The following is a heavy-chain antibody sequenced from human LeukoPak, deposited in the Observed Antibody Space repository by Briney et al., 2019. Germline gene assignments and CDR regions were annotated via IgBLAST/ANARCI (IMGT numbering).Heavy chain of an antibody. CDR3: ARGRYSGTTYYFDY. Sequence: PGGSLRLSCEASGFTFSSYWMSWVRQAPGKGLEWVANIKTDGSEKYYVDSVKGRFTISRDNAKNSLYLQMNSLRAEDTAMYYCARGRYSGTTYYFDYWGQGTLVTVSS. J-gene: IGHJ4*02. D-gene: IGHD5-12*01. CDR1: GFTFSSYW. CDR2: IKTDGSEK. V-gene: IGHV3-7*03.